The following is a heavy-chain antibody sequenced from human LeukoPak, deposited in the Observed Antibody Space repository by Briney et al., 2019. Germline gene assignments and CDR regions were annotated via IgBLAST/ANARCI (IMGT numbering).Heavy chain of an antibody. Sequence: PSETLSLTCTVSGGSISSYYWSWIRQPPGKGLEWIGYIYTSGSTNYNPSLKSRVTISVDTSKNQFSLKLSSVTAADTAVYYGARLDDRVGYVDYWGQGTLVTVSS. V-gene: IGHV4-4*09. CDR2: IYTSGST. CDR3: ARLDDRVGYVDY. D-gene: IGHD1-26*01. J-gene: IGHJ4*02. CDR1: GGSISSYY.